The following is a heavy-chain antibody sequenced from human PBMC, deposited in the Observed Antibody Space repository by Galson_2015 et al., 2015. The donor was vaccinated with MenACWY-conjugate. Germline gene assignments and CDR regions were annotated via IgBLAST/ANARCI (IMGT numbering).Heavy chain of an antibody. V-gene: IGHV1-3*01. CDR2: INVGSGNT. CDR3: ARPPLGYSYDFFDP. Sequence: SVKVSCKASGSTFTNYALHWMRQAPGQRLEWMGWINVGSGNTRSSQKFQGRVTITTDTSASTAYMELSSLRSEDTAVYYCARPPLGYSYDFFDPWGQGTMVTVSS. CDR1: GSTFTNYA. J-gene: IGHJ5*02. D-gene: IGHD5-18*01.